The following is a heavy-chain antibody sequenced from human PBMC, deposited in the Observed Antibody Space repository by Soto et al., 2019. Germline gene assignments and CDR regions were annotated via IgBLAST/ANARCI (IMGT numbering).Heavy chain of an antibody. D-gene: IGHD6-19*01. V-gene: IGHV1-18*01. CDR2: ISAYNGNT. CDR1: GYTFTSYG. J-gene: IGHJ6*04. CDR3: ARDERKAVAGPFYYYYYGMDV. Sequence: ASVKVSCKASGYTFTSYGISWVRQAPGQGLEWMGWISAYNGNTNYAQKLQGRVTMTTDTSTSTAYMELRSLRSDDTAVYYCARDERKAVAGPFYYYYYGMDVWGKGTTAPVSS.